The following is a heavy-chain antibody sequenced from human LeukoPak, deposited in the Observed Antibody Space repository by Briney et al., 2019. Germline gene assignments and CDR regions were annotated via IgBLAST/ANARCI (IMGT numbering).Heavy chain of an antibody. J-gene: IGHJ5*02. D-gene: IGHD5-12*01. Sequence: PSETLSLTCTVSGGSISSGSYYWSWIRQPAGKGLEWIGRIYTSGSTNYNPSLKSRVTISVDSSKNQFSLKLSSVTAADTAVYYCARGDIVATSYFGEWFDPCGQGTLVTVSS. CDR3: ARGDIVATSYFGEWFDP. CDR2: IYTSGST. V-gene: IGHV4-61*02. CDR1: GGSISSGSYY.